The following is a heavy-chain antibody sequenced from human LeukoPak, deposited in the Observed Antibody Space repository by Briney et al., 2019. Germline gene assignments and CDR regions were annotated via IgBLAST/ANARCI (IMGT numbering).Heavy chain of an antibody. CDR2: MNPGSGNT. J-gene: IGHJ4*02. CDR3: ARGQIVYSFDRSGYFDY. D-gene: IGHD3-22*01. V-gene: IGHV1-8*01. Sequence: ASVKVSCKASRYTFTSYEINWVRQATGQGLEWMGWMNPGSGNTGYAQQFQGRVTMTRNTSISTAYMELSSLRSEDTAVYYCARGQIVYSFDRSGYFDYWGQGNLVTVSS. CDR1: RYTFTSYE.